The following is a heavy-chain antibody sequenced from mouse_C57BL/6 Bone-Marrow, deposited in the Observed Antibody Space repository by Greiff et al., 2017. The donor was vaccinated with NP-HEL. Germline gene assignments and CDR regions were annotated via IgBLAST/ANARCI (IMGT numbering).Heavy chain of an antibody. V-gene: IGHV1-54*01. CDR2: INPGSGGT. D-gene: IGHD1-1*01. CDR1: GYAFTNYL. J-gene: IGHJ2*01. CDR3: ARGHYYGSSYDYFDD. Sequence: QVQLQQSGAELVRPGTSVKVSCKASGYAFTNYLIEWVKQRPGQGLEWIGVINPGSGGTNYNEKFKGKATLTADKSSSTAYMQLSSLTSEDSAVYFCARGHYYGSSYDYFDDWGKGTTLTVSS.